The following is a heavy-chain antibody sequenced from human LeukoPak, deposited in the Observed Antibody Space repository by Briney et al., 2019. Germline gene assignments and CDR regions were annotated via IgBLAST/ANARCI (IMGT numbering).Heavy chain of an antibody. V-gene: IGHV3-23*01. CDR1: GFSFSDYA. J-gene: IGHJ4*02. CDR2: ITGSGGVT. Sequence: PGGSLRLSCAASGFSFSDYAMAWVRQAPGKGLEGVSVITGSGGVTHYAGSVKGRFTISRDNSKNTLYLQMNNLRVEDTARYYCAKDGLYYDGSTHIYYFDYWGQGTLVAVSS. D-gene: IGHD3-22*01. CDR3: AKDGLYYDGSTHIYYFDY.